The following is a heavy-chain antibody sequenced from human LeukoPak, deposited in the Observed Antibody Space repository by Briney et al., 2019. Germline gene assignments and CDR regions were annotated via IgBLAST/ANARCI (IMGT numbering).Heavy chain of an antibody. CDR1: GFTFSSYG. V-gene: IGHV3-33*01. J-gene: IGHJ4*02. D-gene: IGHD3-22*01. CDR2: IWYDGSNI. Sequence: GGSLRLSCAASGFTFSSYGMHWARQAPGKGLEWLAVIWYDGSNIYYADPVKGRFAISRDNSKNTLYLQINSLRAEDTAVYYCARARNDYDTSSFSALDYWGQGTLVTVSS. CDR3: ARARNDYDTSSFSALDY.